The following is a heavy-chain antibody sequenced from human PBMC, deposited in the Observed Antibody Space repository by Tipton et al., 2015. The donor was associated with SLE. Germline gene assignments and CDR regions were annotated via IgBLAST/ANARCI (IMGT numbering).Heavy chain of an antibody. V-gene: IGHV4-34*01. D-gene: IGHD1-1*01. CDR3: ARQENWSHYYFDY. CDR1: GASFSGYY. Sequence: TLSLTCAVYGASFSGYYWSWIRQTPGKGLESIGAISYSGSTYYNPSLESRVTISVDTSKNQFSLSLTSVTAADTAVYYCARQENWSHYYFDYWGPGALVIVSA. CDR2: ISYSGST. J-gene: IGHJ4*02.